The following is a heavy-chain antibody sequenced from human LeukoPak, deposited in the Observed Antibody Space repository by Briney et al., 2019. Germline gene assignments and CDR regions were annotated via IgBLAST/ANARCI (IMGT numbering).Heavy chain of an antibody. Sequence: PGGSLRLACAASGFTFSSYSMNWVRQAPGKGLEWVSSISSSSSYIYYADSVKGRFTISRDNAKNSLYLQMNSLRAEDTAVYYCARDGYYYDSSGLTLDYWGQGTLVTVSS. J-gene: IGHJ4*02. D-gene: IGHD3-22*01. CDR1: GFTFSSYS. V-gene: IGHV3-21*01. CDR2: ISSSSSYI. CDR3: ARDGYYYDSSGLTLDY.